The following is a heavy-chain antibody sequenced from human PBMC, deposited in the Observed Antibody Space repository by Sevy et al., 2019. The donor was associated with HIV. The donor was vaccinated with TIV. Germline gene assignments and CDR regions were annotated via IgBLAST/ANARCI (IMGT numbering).Heavy chain of an antibody. CDR3: ANETFGRFDY. CDR2: IKGDGSDK. J-gene: IGHJ4*02. D-gene: IGHD3-16*01. CDR1: GFTFSANW. V-gene: IGHV3-7*01. Sequence: GGSLRLSCAASGFTFSANWMNWVRQAPGKGLEWVANIKGDGSDKHYVDSVEGRFTISRDNAKNLLYLQMNSLGVEDTAVYYCANETFGRFDYWGQGTLVTVSS.